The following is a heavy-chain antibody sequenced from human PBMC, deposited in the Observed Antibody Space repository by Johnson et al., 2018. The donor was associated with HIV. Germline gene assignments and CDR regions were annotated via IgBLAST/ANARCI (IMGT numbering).Heavy chain of an antibody. CDR1: GFTVSSNY. CDR3: VRGDYDRSDAFDI. D-gene: IGHD3-22*01. CDR2: IRYDGSNK. V-gene: IGHV3-30*02. J-gene: IGHJ3*02. Sequence: QVQLVESGGGLVQPGGSLRLSCAASGFTVSSNYMSWVRQAPGKGLEWVAFIRYDGSNKYYADSVKGRFTISRDNSKNTLYLQMNSLRAEDTALYYCVRGDYDRSDAFDIWGQGTMVTVSS.